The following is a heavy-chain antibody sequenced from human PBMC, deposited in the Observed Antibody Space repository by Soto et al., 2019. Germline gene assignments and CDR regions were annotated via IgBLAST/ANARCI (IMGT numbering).Heavy chain of an antibody. CDR2: ISTYSGDT. J-gene: IGHJ5*02. CDR3: ARHHGPTTSENWFDP. CDR1: GCTFLTYD. Sequence: QVHLVQSGVEVKTPGASVKVSCQASGCTFLTYDISWVRQAPGQGLEWMGWISTYSGDTKYAQKFQGRVTMTTDTSTTTAYLELRSLRSHDTAVYYCARHHGPTTSENWFDPWGQGTLVTVSS. V-gene: IGHV1-18*01. D-gene: IGHD5-12*01.